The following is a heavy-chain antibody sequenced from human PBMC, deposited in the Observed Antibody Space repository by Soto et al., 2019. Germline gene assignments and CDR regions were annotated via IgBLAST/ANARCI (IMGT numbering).Heavy chain of an antibody. CDR3: ARDTGIQLWSNYFDY. V-gene: IGHV1-18*04. Sequence: ASVKVSCKASGYTFTSYGISWVRQAPGQGLEWMGWISAYNGNTNYAQKLQGRVTMTTDTSTSTAYMELRSLRSDDTAVYYCARDTGIQLWSNYFDYWGQGTLVTVSS. D-gene: IGHD5-18*01. CDR1: GYTFTSYG. CDR2: ISAYNGNT. J-gene: IGHJ4*02.